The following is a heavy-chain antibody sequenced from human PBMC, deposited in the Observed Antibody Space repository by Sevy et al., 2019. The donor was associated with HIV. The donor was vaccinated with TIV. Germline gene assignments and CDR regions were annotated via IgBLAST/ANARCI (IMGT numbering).Heavy chain of an antibody. CDR1: GYSFPSYW. J-gene: IGHJ4*02. CDR2: IYPGDSDT. D-gene: IGHD5-18*01. CDR3: AISKGYSYGYNY. Sequence: GESLKISCKGSGYSFPSYWVVWVRQMPGKGLECMGIIYPGDSDTRYSPSFQGQVIISADKSINTAYLQWSSLKASDTAIYYCAISKGYSYGYNYWGQGTLVTVSS. V-gene: IGHV5-51*01.